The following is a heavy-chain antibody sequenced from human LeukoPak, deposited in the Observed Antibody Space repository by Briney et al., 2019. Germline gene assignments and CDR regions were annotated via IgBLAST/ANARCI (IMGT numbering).Heavy chain of an antibody. D-gene: IGHD3-22*01. J-gene: IGHJ3*02. CDR3: ARDRYYDSSGYHDAFDI. Sequence: PGRSLRLSCAASGFTFSSYAMHWVRQAPGKGLEWVAVISYDGSNKYYADSVKGRLTISRDNSKNTLYLQMNSLRAEDTAVYYCARDRYYDSSGYHDAFDIWGQGTMVTVSS. CDR2: ISYDGSNK. V-gene: IGHV3-30-3*01. CDR1: GFTFSSYA.